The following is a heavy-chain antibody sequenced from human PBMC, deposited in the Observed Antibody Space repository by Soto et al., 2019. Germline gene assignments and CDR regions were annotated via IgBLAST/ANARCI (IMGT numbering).Heavy chain of an antibody. V-gene: IGHV3-30*18. CDR3: AKRSNYWFDP. D-gene: IGHD4-4*01. Sequence: PGGSLRLSCAASGFTFSSYGMHWVRQAPGKGLEWVAVISYDGSNKYYADSVKGRFTISRDNSKNTLYLQMNSLRAEDTAVYYCAKRSNYWFDPWGQGTLVTVS. CDR2: ISYDGSNK. J-gene: IGHJ5*02. CDR1: GFTFSSYG.